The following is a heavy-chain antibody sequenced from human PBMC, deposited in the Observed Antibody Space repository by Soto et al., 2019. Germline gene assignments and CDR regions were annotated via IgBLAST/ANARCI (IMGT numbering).Heavy chain of an antibody. D-gene: IGHD3-16*01. CDR2: IYYSGST. CDR1: GGSISSSSYY. J-gene: IGHJ6*03. CDR3: ARRNMITFGGESTYYYYMDV. V-gene: IGHV4-39*01. Sequence: SETLSLTCTVSGGSISSSSYYWGWIRQPPGKGLEWIGSIYYSGSTYYNPSLKSRVTISVDTSKNQFSLKLSSVTAADTAVYYCARRNMITFGGESTYYYYMDVWGKGTTVTVSS.